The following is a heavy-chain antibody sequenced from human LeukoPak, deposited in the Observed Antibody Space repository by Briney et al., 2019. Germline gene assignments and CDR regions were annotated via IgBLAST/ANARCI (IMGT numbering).Heavy chain of an antibody. CDR1: GGSLSSSSYY. CDR2: IYYTENT. D-gene: IGHD2-2*01. Sequence: RASETLYLICTVSGGSLSSSSYYWGWIRQPPGKGLEWLGSIYYTENTYYKPSLKSRVTISVNTSKNQFSLKLSSVTAADTAVYYCARHSPEMALYQPNAFVIGGQGTMVTVSS. V-gene: IGHV4-39*01. CDR3: ARHSPEMALYQPNAFVI. J-gene: IGHJ3*02.